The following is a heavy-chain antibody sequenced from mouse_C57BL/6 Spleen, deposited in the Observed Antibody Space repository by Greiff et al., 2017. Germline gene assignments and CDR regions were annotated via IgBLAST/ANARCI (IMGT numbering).Heavy chain of an antibody. CDR2: IYPGDGDT. J-gene: IGHJ2*01. Sequence: QVQLQQSGPELVKPGASVKISCKASGYAFSSSWMHWVKQRPGQGLAWIGRIYPGDGDTNYNGKFKGKATLTADKSSRTAYMQLSSLTSEDSAVYFCARLWVYESYPFDYWGQGTTLTVAS. V-gene: IGHV1-82*01. CDR1: GYAFSSSW. D-gene: IGHD2-3*01. CDR3: ARLWVYESYPFDY.